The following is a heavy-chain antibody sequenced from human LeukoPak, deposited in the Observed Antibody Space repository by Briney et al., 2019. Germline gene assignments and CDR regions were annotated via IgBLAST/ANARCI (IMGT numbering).Heavy chain of an antibody. V-gene: IGHV3-21*01. Sequence: PGGSLRLSCAASRFTFSSYNMNSVRQAPGKGLGCVSSISTISTYIYYADSVKGRFTISRDNAKNSLYLQMNSLRAEDTALYYCARGSDLEGSFDYWGQGTLVTVSS. J-gene: IGHJ4*02. CDR1: RFTFSSYN. CDR2: ISTISTYI. CDR3: ARGSDLEGSFDY. D-gene: IGHD5-24*01.